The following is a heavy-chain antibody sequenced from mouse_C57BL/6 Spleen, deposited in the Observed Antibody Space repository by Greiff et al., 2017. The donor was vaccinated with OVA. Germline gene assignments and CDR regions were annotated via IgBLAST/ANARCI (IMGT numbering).Heavy chain of an antibody. D-gene: IGHD2-2*01. CDR3: AYVYDGAWFAY. CDR1: GYTFTSYW. J-gene: IGHJ3*01. V-gene: IGHV1-50*01. CDR2: IDPSDSYT. Sequence: QVQLQQPGAELVKPGASVKLSCKASGYTFTSYWMQWVKQRPGQGLEWIGEIDPSDSYTNYNQKFKGKATLTVDTPSSTAYMQLSSLTSEDSAVYYWAYVYDGAWFAYWGQGTLVTVSA.